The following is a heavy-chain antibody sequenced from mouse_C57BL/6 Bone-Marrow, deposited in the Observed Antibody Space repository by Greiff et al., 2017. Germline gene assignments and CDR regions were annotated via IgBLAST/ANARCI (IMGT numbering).Heavy chain of an antibody. D-gene: IGHD2-1*01. V-gene: IGHV5-17*01. CDR2: ISSGSSTI. J-gene: IGHJ2*01. Sequence: EVQLVESGGGLVKPGGSLKLSCAASGFTFSDYGMHWVRQAPGKGLEWVAYISSGSSTIYYEDTVKGRFTISRDNAKKALFLQITSLRSEDTAMYYCARIDWGNDFDYWGQGTTLTVSS. CDR3: ARIDWGNDFDY. CDR1: GFTFSDYG.